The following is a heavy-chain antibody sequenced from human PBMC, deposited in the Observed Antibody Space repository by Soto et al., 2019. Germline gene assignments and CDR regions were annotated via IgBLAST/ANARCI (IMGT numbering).Heavy chain of an antibody. V-gene: IGHV1-69*01. CDR1: GGTFSSYA. D-gene: IGHD3-10*01. Sequence: QVQLVQSGAEVKKPGSSVKVSCKASGGTFSSYAISWVRQAPGQGLEWMGGIIPIFGTANYAQQFQGRVTITADESTSTAYMELSSLRSEDTAVYYCAREKASYGSGTGSLDPWGQGTLVTVSS. CDR3: AREKASYGSGTGSLDP. J-gene: IGHJ5*02. CDR2: IIPIFGTA.